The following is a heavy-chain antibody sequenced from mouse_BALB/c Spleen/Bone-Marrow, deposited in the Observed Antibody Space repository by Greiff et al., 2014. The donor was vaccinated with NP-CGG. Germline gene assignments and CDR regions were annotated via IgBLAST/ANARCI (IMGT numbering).Heavy chain of an antibody. CDR1: GYSFTGYF. D-gene: IGHD2-4*01. CDR3: GRGDDYDGDFDR. V-gene: IGHV1-37*01. Sequence: VQLKESGPELVKPGASVKISCKASGYSFTGYFMNWVKQSHGKSLEWIGRINPYDGDTFYNQKFKGKATLTVDKSSSTAHMELLSLTSEDSAVYYCGRGDDYDGDFDRWGQGTTLTVSS. J-gene: IGHJ2*01. CDR2: INPYDGDT.